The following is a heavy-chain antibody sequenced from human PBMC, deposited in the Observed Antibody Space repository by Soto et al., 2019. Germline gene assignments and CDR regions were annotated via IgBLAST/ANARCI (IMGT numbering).Heavy chain of an antibody. V-gene: IGHV3-30*03. CDR2: ISYDGSNK. J-gene: IGHJ4*02. CDR3: ASGHDFDY. D-gene: IGHD3-16*01. CDR1: GFTFSSYG. Sequence: QVQLVESGGGVVQPGRSLRLSCAASGFTFSSYGMHWVRQAPGKGLEWVAVISYDGSNKYYADSVKGRFTISRDNSKNTLYLQMNSLRAEDTAVYYCASGHDFDYRGQGTLVTVSS.